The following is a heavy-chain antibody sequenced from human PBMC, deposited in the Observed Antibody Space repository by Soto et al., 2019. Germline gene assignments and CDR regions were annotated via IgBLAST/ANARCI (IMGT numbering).Heavy chain of an antibody. D-gene: IGHD1-26*01. CDR1: GGTFSSYA. J-gene: IGHJ6*02. CDR2: IIPIFGTA. CDR3: ARYHYGRDYYYNSMDV. V-gene: IGHV1-69*13. Sequence: SVNVSCKASGGTFSSYAVSWVRQAPGQGLEWMGGIIPIFGTANYAQKFQGRGTITADESTSTAYMELSSLRSEDTAVYYCARYHYGRDYYYNSMDVWGQGTTVTVAS.